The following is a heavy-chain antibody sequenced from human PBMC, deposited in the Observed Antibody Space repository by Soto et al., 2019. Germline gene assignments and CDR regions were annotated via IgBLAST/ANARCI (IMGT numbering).Heavy chain of an antibody. D-gene: IGHD3-22*01. Sequence: SGPGLVKPXQTLSLSXTVSGGXXXXXXXXWSWIRXXXXXXLXWIGYIYYSGSTYYNPSLKSRLTMSVDTSRNQFSLRLSSVIAADTAVYYCARADSGYYDRSGYHSIDSWGRGILVTVS. J-gene: IGHJ4*02. CDR2: IYYSGST. V-gene: IGHV4-31*03. CDR1: GGXXXXXXXX. CDR3: ARADSGYYDRSGYHSIDS.